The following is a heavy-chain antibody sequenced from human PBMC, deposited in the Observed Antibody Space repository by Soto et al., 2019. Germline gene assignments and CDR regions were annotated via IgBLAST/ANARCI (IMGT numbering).Heavy chain of an antibody. J-gene: IGHJ6*02. Sequence: GETLKISCKGSGYSFTSYWIGWVRQMPGKGLEWMGIIYPGDSDTRYSPSFQGQVTISADKSISTAYLQWSSLKASDTAMYYCARQGGDYGDYGSLSYYYYYGMDVWGQGTTVTVSS. V-gene: IGHV5-51*01. D-gene: IGHD4-17*01. CDR3: ARQGGDYGDYGSLSYYYYYGMDV. CDR2: IYPGDSDT. CDR1: GYSFTSYW.